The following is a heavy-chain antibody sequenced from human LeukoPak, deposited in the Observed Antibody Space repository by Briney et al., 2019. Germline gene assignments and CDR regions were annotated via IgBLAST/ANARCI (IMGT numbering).Heavy chain of an antibody. CDR1: DGSISFYY. CDR2: IHYSGST. V-gene: IGHV4-59*01. J-gene: IGHJ3*02. Sequence: KPSETLSLTCTVSDGSISFYYWSWIRQPPGKGLEWIGYIHYSGSTNYNPSLKSRVTISVDTSKNQFSLKMRSVTAADTAVYYCAREWGYYASGSYVVFDIWGQGTMVTVSS. D-gene: IGHD3-10*01. CDR3: AREWGYYASGSYVVFDI.